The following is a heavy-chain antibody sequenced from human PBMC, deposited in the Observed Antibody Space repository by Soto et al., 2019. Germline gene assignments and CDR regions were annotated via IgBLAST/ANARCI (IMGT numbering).Heavy chain of an antibody. CDR2: INHSGST. CDR1: GASFSGYY. Sequence: PSETLSLTCAVYGASFSGYYWSWIRQPPGKGLEWIGEINHSGSTNYNPSLKSRVTISLDTSKNQFSLKLSSVTSADTAVYYCARSNYYDSSGYYHWGQGTLVTVSS. D-gene: IGHD3-22*01. CDR3: ARSNYYDSSGYYH. V-gene: IGHV4-34*01. J-gene: IGHJ4*01.